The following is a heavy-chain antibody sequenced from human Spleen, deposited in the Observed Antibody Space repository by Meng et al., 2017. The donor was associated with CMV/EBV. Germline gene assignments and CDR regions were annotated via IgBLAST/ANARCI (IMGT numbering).Heavy chain of an antibody. Sequence: GESLKISCAASGFMFSRYGMNWVRQAPGKGLEWVAVISHDGNHKYYADSVKGRFTISRDNSKNTLYLQMNSLRPEDTAVYYCARGLSGFYFNLAGPNMDYWGQGTLVTVSS. CDR3: ARGLSGFYFNLAGPNMDY. CDR2: ISHDGNHK. CDR1: GFMFSRYG. J-gene: IGHJ4*02. V-gene: IGHV3-30*03. D-gene: IGHD3-3*01.